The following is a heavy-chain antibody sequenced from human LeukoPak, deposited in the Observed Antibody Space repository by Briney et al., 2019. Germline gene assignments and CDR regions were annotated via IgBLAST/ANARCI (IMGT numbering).Heavy chain of an antibody. CDR3: ATGGLRYCSTTGCLGY. CDR1: GGSIRNYD. V-gene: IGHV4-59*01. Sequence: PSETLSLTCTVSGGSIRNYDWSWIRQPPGKGLEWIGYIYYSGSTSYNPSLRSRVTMSVDTSKKFFSLHMTSVTAADTAVYYCATGGLRYCSTTGCLGYWGQGTLVTVAS. CDR2: IYYSGST. J-gene: IGHJ4*02. D-gene: IGHD2-2*01.